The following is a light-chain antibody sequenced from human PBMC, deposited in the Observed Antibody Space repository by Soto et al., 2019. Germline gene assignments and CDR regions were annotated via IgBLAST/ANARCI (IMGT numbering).Light chain of an antibody. CDR2: DVS. Sequence: QSALTQPASVSGSPGQSITISCTGTYRDVGGYNYVAWYQQYPGKAPKLMIYDVSFRPSGVSNRFSGSKSDITASLTISGLQAEDEADYYCSSYTSSSSQVFGTGTKVTVL. V-gene: IGLV2-14*01. CDR3: SSYTSSSSQV. CDR1: YRDVGGYNY. J-gene: IGLJ1*01.